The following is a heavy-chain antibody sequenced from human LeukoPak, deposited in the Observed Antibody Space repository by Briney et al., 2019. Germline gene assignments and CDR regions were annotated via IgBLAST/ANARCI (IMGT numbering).Heavy chain of an antibody. Sequence: SETLSLTCAVYGGSFSGYYWSWLRQPPGKGLEWIGEINHSGSTNYNPSLKSRVTISVDTSKNQFSLKLSSVTAADTAVYYCARDRSPLLANWFDPWGQGTLVTVSS. D-gene: IGHD2-15*01. V-gene: IGHV4-34*01. CDR3: ARDRSPLLANWFDP. CDR1: GGSFSGYY. CDR2: INHSGST. J-gene: IGHJ5*02.